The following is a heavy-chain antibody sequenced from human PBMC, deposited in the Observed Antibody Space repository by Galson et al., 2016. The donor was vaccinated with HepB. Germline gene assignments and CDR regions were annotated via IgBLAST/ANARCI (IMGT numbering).Heavy chain of an antibody. V-gene: IGHV4-39*01. Sequence: SETLSLTCTVSGGSISSSSYYWGWIRQPPGKGLEWIGSIYYRGNTYYNPSLKSRVSISVDTSKNQFSLKLSSVTAADTAVYYCARPSSRSCDVDYDAFDIWGQGTMVTVSS. J-gene: IGHJ3*02. CDR2: IYYRGNT. D-gene: IGHD6-13*01. CDR1: GGSISSSSYY. CDR3: ARPSSRSCDVDYDAFDI.